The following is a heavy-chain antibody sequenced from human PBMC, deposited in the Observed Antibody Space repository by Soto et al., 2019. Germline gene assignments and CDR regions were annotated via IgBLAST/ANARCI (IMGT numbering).Heavy chain of an antibody. CDR2: IGGSGGSI. J-gene: IGHJ4*02. Sequence: EVQLVESGGGLVQTGGSLRLSCAASGFTFSTFSMNWVRQAPGKGLEWLSYIGGSGGSISYADSVKGRFTISRDNGKNTLYLQMSSLRDEDTAVYYCPRDLAWAFDSWGQGALVTVSS. CDR1: GFTFSTFS. D-gene: IGHD1-26*01. V-gene: IGHV3-48*02. CDR3: PRDLAWAFDS.